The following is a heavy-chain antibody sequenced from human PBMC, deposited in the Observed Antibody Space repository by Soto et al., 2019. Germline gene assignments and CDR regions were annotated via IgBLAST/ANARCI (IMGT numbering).Heavy chain of an antibody. Sequence: LSLTCAVYGGSFSGYYWSWIRQPPGKGLEWIGEINHSGSTNYNPSLKSRVTISVDTSKNQFSLKLSSVTAADTAVYYCARRARIVVVPAAIVGNWFDPWGQGTLVTVSS. J-gene: IGHJ5*02. CDR2: INHSGST. D-gene: IGHD2-2*02. CDR3: ARRARIVVVPAAIVGNWFDP. CDR1: GGSFSGYY. V-gene: IGHV4-34*01.